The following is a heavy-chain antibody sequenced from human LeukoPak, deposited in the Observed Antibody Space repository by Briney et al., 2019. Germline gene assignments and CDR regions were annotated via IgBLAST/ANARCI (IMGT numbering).Heavy chain of an antibody. Sequence: GGSLRLSCAASGFTFSNNAMTWVRQAPGKGLEWVSGISGSGGATNYADSVKGRFTISRDNSKNTLYLQMNSLRAEDTAVYYCAKESIAAATPVFDYWGQGTLVTVSS. CDR3: AKESIAAATPVFDY. J-gene: IGHJ4*02. V-gene: IGHV3-23*01. CDR1: GFTFSNNA. D-gene: IGHD6-13*01. CDR2: ISGSGGAT.